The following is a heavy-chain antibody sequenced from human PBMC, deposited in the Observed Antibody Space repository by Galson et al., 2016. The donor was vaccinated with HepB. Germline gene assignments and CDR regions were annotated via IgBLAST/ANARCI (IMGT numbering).Heavy chain of an antibody. CDR2: ICSSGGTK. V-gene: IGHV3-23*01. D-gene: IGHD1-26*01. CDR3: AKGAAGGAYSALDY. Sequence: SLRLSCAASGFTFSSYAMTWIRQAPGKGLEWVSSICSSGGTKYYTNSVKGRFTISRDGSENTLYVQMNRLRVEDTAVYYCAKGAAGGAYSALDYWRRGRLVPVPP. CDR1: GFTFSSYA. J-gene: IGHJ4*02.